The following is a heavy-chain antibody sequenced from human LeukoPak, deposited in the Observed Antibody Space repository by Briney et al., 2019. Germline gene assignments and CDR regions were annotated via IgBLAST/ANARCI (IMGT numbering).Heavy chain of an antibody. D-gene: IGHD5-12*01. V-gene: IGHV3-30*03. CDR1: GFTFNWSW. CDR2: ISYGGSNK. CDR3: ARSLATSYYYMDV. Sequence: GGSLRLSCAASGFTFNWSWMNWVRQAPGKGLEWVAVISYGGSNKFYADSVKGRFTISRDNSKNTLHLQMNSLRAEDTAVYYCARSLATSYYYMDVWGKGTTVTVSS. J-gene: IGHJ6*03.